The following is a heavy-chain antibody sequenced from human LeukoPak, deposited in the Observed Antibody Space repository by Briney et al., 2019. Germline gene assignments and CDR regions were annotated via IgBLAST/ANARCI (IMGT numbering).Heavy chain of an antibody. CDR2: ISAGSNFI. J-gene: IGHJ4*02. CDR1: GFTFSSYS. D-gene: IGHD6-19*01. V-gene: IGHV3-21*01. Sequence: GGSLRLSCVVSGFTFSSYSMSWVRQAPGKGLEWVSSISAGSNFISYADSVKGRFTISRDNAKKSLYLQMNSVRAGDTAVYYCARDPGYSSGWFDYWGQGALVTVSS. CDR3: ARDPGYSSGWFDY.